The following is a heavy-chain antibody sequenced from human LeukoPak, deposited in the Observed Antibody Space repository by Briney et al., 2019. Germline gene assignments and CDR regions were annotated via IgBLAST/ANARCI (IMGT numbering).Heavy chain of an antibody. J-gene: IGHJ4*02. CDR3: ARGHTAVTRHFDF. CDR2: IRYDGSNK. CDR1: GFTLSNYD. Sequence: QSGGSLRLSCAASGFTLSNYDMHWVRQAPGKGLEWVAFIRYDGSNKDYADPVKGRFTISRDNSKNTLLLQMNRLRAEDTAVYYCARGHTAVTRHFDFWGQGTLVTVSS. V-gene: IGHV3-30*02. D-gene: IGHD4-17*01.